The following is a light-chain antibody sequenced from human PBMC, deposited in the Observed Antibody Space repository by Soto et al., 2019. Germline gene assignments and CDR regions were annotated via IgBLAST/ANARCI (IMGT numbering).Light chain of an antibody. CDR3: QQNYSPPPFT. Sequence: DIQMTQSPSSLSASVGDRVTITCRASQNVAHFLNWYQQKPGKAPKLLIYATSSLHSGVPSRFSGSGFGTDFPLTINSLQTEDFGTYYCQQNYSPPPFTFGQGTRLEIK. V-gene: IGKV1-39*01. CDR2: ATS. J-gene: IGKJ5*01. CDR1: QNVAHF.